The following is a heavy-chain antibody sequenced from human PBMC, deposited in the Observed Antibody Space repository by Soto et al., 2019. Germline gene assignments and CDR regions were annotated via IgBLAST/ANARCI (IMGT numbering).Heavy chain of an antibody. CDR2: IYYSGST. CDR1: GGSISSGDYY. Sequence: PSETLSLTCTVSGGSISSGDYYWSWIRQPPGKGLEWIGYIYYSGSTNYNPSLKSRVTISVDTSKNQFSLKLSSVTAADTAVYYCAREILVGANDYWGQGTLVTVSS. J-gene: IGHJ4*02. D-gene: IGHD1-26*01. CDR3: AREILVGANDY. V-gene: IGHV4-61*08.